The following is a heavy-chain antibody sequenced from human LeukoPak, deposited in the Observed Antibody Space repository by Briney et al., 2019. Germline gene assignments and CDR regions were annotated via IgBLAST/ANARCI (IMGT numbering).Heavy chain of an antibody. Sequence: GGSLRLSCAASGFTFSDYSMNWVRQAPGKGLEWVSYISSSRSSIYYADSVKGRFTISRDNAKNSLYLQMNSLRAEDTALYYCAKDLMLLGYCSGGSCSAFDYWGQGTLVTVSS. CDR2: ISSSRSSI. J-gene: IGHJ4*02. CDR3: AKDLMLLGYCSGGSCSAFDY. V-gene: IGHV3-48*01. CDR1: GFTFSDYS. D-gene: IGHD2-15*01.